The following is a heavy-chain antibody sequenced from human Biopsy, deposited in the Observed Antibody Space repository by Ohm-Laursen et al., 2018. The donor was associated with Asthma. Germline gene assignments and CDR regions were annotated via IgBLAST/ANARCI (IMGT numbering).Heavy chain of an antibody. CDR1: GYTFRSYG. V-gene: IGHV1-69*13. Sequence: SVKVSCKASGYTFRSYGVSWVRQAPGQGLEWMGGTIPIFGTANYAQKFQGRVTITADESTSTAYMELSSLRSEDTAVYYCARLNYYDSSGKYLDSWGQGTLVTVSS. CDR3: ARLNYYDSSGKYLDS. J-gene: IGHJ4*02. CDR2: TIPIFGTA. D-gene: IGHD3-22*01.